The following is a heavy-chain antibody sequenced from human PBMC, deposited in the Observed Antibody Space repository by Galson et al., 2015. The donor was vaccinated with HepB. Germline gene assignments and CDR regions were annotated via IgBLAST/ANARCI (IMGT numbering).Heavy chain of an antibody. CDR2: ISSSSSTI. D-gene: IGHD3-22*01. V-gene: IGHV3-48*04. J-gene: IGHJ4*02. Sequence: SLRLSYAASGFTFSSYSMNWVRQAPGKGLEWVSYISSSSSTIYYADSVKGRFTISRDNAKNSLYLQMNSLRAEDTAVYYCAGGYYYDSSGFDYWGQGTLVTVSS. CDR1: GFTFSSYS. CDR3: AGGYYYDSSGFDY.